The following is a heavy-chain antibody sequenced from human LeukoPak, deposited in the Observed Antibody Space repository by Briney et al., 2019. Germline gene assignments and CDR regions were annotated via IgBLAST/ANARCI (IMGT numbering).Heavy chain of an antibody. CDR1: GGSFSGYY. CDR2: INHSGST. Sequence: SETLSLTCAVYGGSFSGYYWSWIRQPPGKGLEWIGEINHSGSTNYNPSLKSRVTISVDTSKNQFSLKLSSVTAADTAVYYCARERSGWSDYFDYWGQGTLVTVSS. D-gene: IGHD6-19*01. J-gene: IGHJ4*02. CDR3: ARERSGWSDYFDY. V-gene: IGHV4-34*01.